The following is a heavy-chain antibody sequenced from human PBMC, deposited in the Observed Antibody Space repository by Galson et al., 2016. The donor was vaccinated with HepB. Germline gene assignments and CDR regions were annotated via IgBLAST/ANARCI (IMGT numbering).Heavy chain of an antibody. CDR2: VTGSGSWI. CDR3: TRDPNGDYFGAFHF. CDR1: GFTFSTYA. Sequence: SLRLSCAASGFTFSTYAMTWVRQAPGKGLEWVSSVTGSGSWIYYADSVKGRLTSSRDNSKNTLYLQMNSLRAEDTAVYYWTRDPNGDYFGAFHFWGRGTMVTVSA. V-gene: IGHV3-23*01. D-gene: IGHD4-17*01. J-gene: IGHJ3*01.